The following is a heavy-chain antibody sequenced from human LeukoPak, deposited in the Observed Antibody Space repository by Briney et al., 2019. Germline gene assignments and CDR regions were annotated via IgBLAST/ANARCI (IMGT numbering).Heavy chain of an antibody. Sequence: GGSLRLSCAASGFTFDDYAMHWVRQAPGKGLEWVSGISWNSGSIGYADSVKGRFTISRDNAKNSLYLQMNSLRAEDMASYYCAKGGYSSGWFDYWGQGTLATVSS. J-gene: IGHJ4*02. CDR3: AKGGYSSGWFDY. CDR2: ISWNSGSI. CDR1: GFTFDDYA. D-gene: IGHD6-19*01. V-gene: IGHV3-9*03.